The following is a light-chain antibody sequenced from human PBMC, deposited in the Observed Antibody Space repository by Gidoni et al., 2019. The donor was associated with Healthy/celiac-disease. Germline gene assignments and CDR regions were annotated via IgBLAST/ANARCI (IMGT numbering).Light chain of an antibody. V-gene: IGKV3-15*01. CDR3: QQYNNWLSWT. CDR2: GAS. J-gene: IGKJ1*01. CDR1: QSVSSN. Sequence: IVITQSPATLSVSPGERATLSCRASQSVSSNLDWYQQKPGQAPRLLIYGASTRATGIPVRFSGSGSGTEFTLTISSLQSEDFAVYYCQQYNNWLSWTFGQGTKVEIK.